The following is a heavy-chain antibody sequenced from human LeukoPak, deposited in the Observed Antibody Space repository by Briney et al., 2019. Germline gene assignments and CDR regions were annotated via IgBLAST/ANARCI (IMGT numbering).Heavy chain of an antibody. D-gene: IGHD2-15*01. V-gene: IGHV1-18*01. Sequence: ASVKVSCKASGYTLTSYGISWVRQAPGQGLEWMGWISAYNGNTNYAQKLQGRVTMTTDTSTSTAYMELRSLRSDDTAVYYCARIGYCSGGSCYQPYYFDYWGQGTLVTVSS. CDR3: ARIGYCSGGSCYQPYYFDY. CDR1: GYTLTSYG. CDR2: ISAYNGNT. J-gene: IGHJ4*02.